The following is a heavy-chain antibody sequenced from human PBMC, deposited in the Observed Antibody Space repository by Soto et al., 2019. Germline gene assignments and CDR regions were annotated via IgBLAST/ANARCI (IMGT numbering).Heavy chain of an antibody. CDR3: ATPSPQYDFWSGYYSGTFDY. CDR1: GFTFSSYG. CDR2: ISYDGSNK. V-gene: IGHV3-30*03. J-gene: IGHJ4*02. D-gene: IGHD3-3*01. Sequence: GGSLRLSCAASGFTFSSYGMHWVRQAPGKGLEWVAVISYDGSNKYYADSVKGRFTISRDNSKNTLYLQMNSLRAEDTAVYYCATPSPQYDFWSGYYSGTFDYWGQGTLVTVSS.